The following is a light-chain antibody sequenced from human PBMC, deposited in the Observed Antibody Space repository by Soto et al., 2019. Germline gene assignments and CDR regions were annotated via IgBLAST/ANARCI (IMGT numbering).Light chain of an antibody. J-gene: IGLJ2*01. CDR1: SSDVGGYNY. V-gene: IGLV2-14*01. CDR2: EVS. CDR3: SSYTSSSTPVV. Sequence: QSALTQPASVSGSPGQSITISCTGTSSDVGGYNYVSWYQLHPGKAPQLMIYEVSNRPSGVSNRFSGSKSGNTASLTISGLQAEDEADYYCSSYTSSSTPVVFGGGTKLTVL.